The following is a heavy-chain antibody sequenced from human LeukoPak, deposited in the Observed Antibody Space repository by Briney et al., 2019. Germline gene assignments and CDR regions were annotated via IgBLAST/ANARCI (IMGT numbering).Heavy chain of an antibody. CDR1: GFTFSSCA. J-gene: IGHJ6*03. Sequence: GGSLRLSCAASGFTFSSCAMHWVRQAPGKGLEYVSAISSNGGSTYYANSVKGRFTISRDNSKNTLYLQMGSLRAEDMAVYYCARASGYSYGYYYYMDVWGKGTTVTVSS. CDR2: ISSNGGST. V-gene: IGHV3-64*01. D-gene: IGHD5-18*01. CDR3: ARASGYSYGYYYYMDV.